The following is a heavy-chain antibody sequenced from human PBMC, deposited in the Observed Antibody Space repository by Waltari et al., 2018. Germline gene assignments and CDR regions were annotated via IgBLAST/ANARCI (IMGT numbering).Heavy chain of an antibody. J-gene: IGHJ4*02. CDR3: ARERPGYSSSWYDY. V-gene: IGHV1-69*08. CDR1: GGTFSSYT. D-gene: IGHD6-13*01. CDR2: ISPCLGVE. Sequence: QVQLVQSGAEVKKPGSSVKFSCKASGGTFSSYTISWVRQAPGQGLEWMGRISPCLGVENYAQKSQGRGTITADKSTSTAYMELSSLRSEDTAVYYCARERPGYSSSWYDYWGQGTLVTVSS.